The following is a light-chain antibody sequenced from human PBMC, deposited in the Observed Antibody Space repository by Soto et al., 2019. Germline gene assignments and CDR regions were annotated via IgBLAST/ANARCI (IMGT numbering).Light chain of an antibody. CDR1: QSISSW. J-gene: IGKJ2*01. CDR3: QQYISYQYT. CDR2: KAS. Sequence: DIQMTQSPSTLSTSVGDRVTITCRSSQSISSWLAWYQQKPGKAPKLLIYKASSLEGGIPSRFSGSGSETEFTLTISSLQPEDFATYYCQQYISYQYTFGQGTK. V-gene: IGKV1-5*03.